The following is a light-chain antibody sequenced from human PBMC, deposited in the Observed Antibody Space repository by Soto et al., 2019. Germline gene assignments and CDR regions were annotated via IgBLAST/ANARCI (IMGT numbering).Light chain of an antibody. Sequence: EIVLTQSPATLSLSPGEGATLSCRASQSISTHLAWYQQRPGQAPRLLIYDASNRATGIPARFSGSGSGTDSTLTINSLEPEDFAVYYCQQRSDWPPWTFGQGTKVEIK. J-gene: IGKJ1*01. V-gene: IGKV3-11*01. CDR1: QSISTH. CDR3: QQRSDWPPWT. CDR2: DAS.